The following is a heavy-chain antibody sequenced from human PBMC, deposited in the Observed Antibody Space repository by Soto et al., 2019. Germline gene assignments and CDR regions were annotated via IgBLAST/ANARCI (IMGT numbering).Heavy chain of an antibody. CDR2: ISSSSSTI. Sequence: EVQLVESGGGLVQPGGSLRLSCAASGFTFSSYSMNWVRQAPGKGLEWVSYISSSSSTIYYADSVKGRFTISRDNAKNSLYLQMNSLRDEDTAVYYCARGAYCSGGSCTYWYFDLWGRGTLVTVSS. D-gene: IGHD2-15*01. CDR3: ARGAYCSGGSCTYWYFDL. V-gene: IGHV3-48*02. CDR1: GFTFSSYS. J-gene: IGHJ2*01.